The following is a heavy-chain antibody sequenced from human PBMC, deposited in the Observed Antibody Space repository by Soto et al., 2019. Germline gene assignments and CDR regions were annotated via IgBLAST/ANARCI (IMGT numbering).Heavy chain of an antibody. CDR3: AIYGSGPY. J-gene: IGHJ4*02. Sequence: VVSRSLSCAASGFTFSSYEMNWVRPAPGKGLEWVSYISSSGITIYYADSVKCGFTISRDNAKNSLYLQMKSLKAEDTAVYYCAIYGSGPYGGQGTLATVSS. V-gene: IGHV3-48*03. D-gene: IGHD3-10*01. CDR2: ISSSGITI. CDR1: GFTFSSYE.